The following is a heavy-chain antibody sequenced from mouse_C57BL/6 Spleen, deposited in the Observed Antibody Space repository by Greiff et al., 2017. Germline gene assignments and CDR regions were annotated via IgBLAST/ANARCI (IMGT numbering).Heavy chain of an antibody. D-gene: IGHD1-1*01. Sequence: QVQLQQPGAELVKPGASVKMSCKASGYTFTSYWITWVKQRPGQGLEWIGDIYPGSGSTNYNEKFKSKATLTVVTSSSTAYMQLSSLTSEDSAVYYCARRAPYYGSSHWYFDVWGTGTTVTVSS. CDR2: IYPGSGST. J-gene: IGHJ1*03. V-gene: IGHV1-55*01. CDR3: ARRAPYYGSSHWYFDV. CDR1: GYTFTSYW.